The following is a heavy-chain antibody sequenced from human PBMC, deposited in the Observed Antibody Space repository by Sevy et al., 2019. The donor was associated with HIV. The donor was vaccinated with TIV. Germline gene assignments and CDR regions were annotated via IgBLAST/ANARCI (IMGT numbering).Heavy chain of an antibody. V-gene: IGHV3-21*01. CDR1: GFTFNSHT. J-gene: IGHJ3*02. D-gene: IGHD4-17*01. CDR3: ARVKDYGDYGAFDI. Sequence: GGSLRLSCAGSGFTFNSHTMNWVRQAPGKGLEWFSSISSSSSYIYYGDSVKGRFTISRDNAKSSLFLQMNSLRAEDTAIYFCARVKDYGDYGAFDIWGQGTMVTVSS. CDR2: ISSSSSYI.